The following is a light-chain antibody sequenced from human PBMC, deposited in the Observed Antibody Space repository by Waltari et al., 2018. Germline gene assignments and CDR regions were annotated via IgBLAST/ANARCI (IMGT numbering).Light chain of an antibody. CDR2: QDN. V-gene: IGLV3-1*01. CDR1: KLGDKY. Sequence: SYELTQPPSVSVSPGQTASITCPGDKLGDKYACWYQQKPGQSPVLVIYQDNKRPPGTPERLAGSKAGNTATLTISGAQALDEADYYCQAWDNTTPVFGTGTKVTVL. CDR3: QAWDNTTPV. J-gene: IGLJ1*01.